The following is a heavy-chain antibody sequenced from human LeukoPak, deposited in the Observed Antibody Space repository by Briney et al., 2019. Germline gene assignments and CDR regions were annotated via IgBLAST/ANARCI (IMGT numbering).Heavy chain of an antibody. Sequence: GGSLRLSCAASGFIFSNYWMHWVRQAPGKGLVCVSRINNDGSTTNYADSVKGRFTISRDNAKNTLYLQMNSLRAEDAAVYYCAREPVDVWGQGTTVIVSS. CDR1: GFIFSNYW. V-gene: IGHV3-74*01. CDR2: INNDGSTT. CDR3: AREPVDV. J-gene: IGHJ6*02.